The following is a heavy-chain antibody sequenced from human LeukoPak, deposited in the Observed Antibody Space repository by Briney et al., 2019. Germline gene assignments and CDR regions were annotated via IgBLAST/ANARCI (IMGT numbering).Heavy chain of an antibody. V-gene: IGHV3-23*01. D-gene: IGHD3-9*01. J-gene: IGHJ4*02. Sequence: GGSLRLSCAASGFTFSSYAMSWVRQAPGKGLEWVSGISGSGDNTYYADSVKGRFTISRDNAKNTLYLQMNSLRAEDTAVYYCARDPHYDILTGYLIETFDYWGQGTLVTVSS. CDR1: GFTFSSYA. CDR2: ISGSGDNT. CDR3: ARDPHYDILTGYLIETFDY.